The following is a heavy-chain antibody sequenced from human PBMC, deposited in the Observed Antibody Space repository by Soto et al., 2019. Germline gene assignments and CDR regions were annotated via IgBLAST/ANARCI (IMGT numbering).Heavy chain of an antibody. Sequence: EVQLLESGGGLVQPGGSLRLSCTASGFTFSSYAMIWVRQAPGKGLEWVSTISGSGENTFYADSVKGRFTISRDSSKNTLSLQMNGLRAEDTAVYYCAKTRGYCSGGSCYEDYWGQGTLVTVSS. CDR3: AKTRGYCSGGSCYEDY. CDR2: ISGSGENT. V-gene: IGHV3-23*01. J-gene: IGHJ4*02. CDR1: GFTFSSYA. D-gene: IGHD2-15*01.